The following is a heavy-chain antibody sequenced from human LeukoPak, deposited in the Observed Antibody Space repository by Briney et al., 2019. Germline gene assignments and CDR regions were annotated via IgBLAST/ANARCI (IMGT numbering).Heavy chain of an antibody. Sequence: GGSLRLSCAASGFTFSSYSMNWVRQAPGKGQELVSSISSSSSYIYYADSVKGRFTISTDNAKNSLYLQMNSRRAEDTAVYYGTIDGCRGKLVTAPYFWGQGTLVNVSS. J-gene: IGHJ4*02. CDR2: ISSSSSYI. CDR1: GFTFSSYS. V-gene: IGHV3-21*01. D-gene: IGHD4-23*01. CDR3: TIDGCRGKLVTAPYF.